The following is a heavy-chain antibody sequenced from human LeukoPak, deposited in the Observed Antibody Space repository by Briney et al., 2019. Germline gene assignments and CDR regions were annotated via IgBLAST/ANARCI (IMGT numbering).Heavy chain of an antibody. Sequence: GASVKVSCKASGYTFTSYYMHWVRQAPGQGLEWMGIINPSGGSTSYAQKFQGRVTMTRDMSTSTVYMELSSLRSEDTAVYYCATTQWLVSLDDWGQGTLVTVAS. D-gene: IGHD6-19*01. CDR2: INPSGGST. V-gene: IGHV1-46*01. J-gene: IGHJ4*02. CDR3: ATTQWLVSLDD. CDR1: GYTFTSYY.